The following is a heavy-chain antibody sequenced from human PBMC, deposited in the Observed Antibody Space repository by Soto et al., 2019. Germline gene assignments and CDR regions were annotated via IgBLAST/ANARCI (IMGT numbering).Heavy chain of an antibody. Sequence: PSETLSLTCTVSGGSISSGGYYWSWIRQHPGKGLEWIGYIYYSGSTYYNPSLKSRVTISVDTSKNQFSLKLSSVTAADTAVYYCARAITSTSHAFDIWGQGTMVTVSS. CDR2: IYYSGST. CDR3: ARAITSTSHAFDI. CDR1: GGSISSGGYY. V-gene: IGHV4-31*03. D-gene: IGHD1-20*01. J-gene: IGHJ3*02.